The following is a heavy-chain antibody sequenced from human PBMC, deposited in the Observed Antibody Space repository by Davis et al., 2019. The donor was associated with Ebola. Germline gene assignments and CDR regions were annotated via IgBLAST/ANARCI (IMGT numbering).Heavy chain of an antibody. CDR2: IKEDGSEK. D-gene: IGHD2-2*01. CDR1: GFTFSSYS. CDR3: ARDVKKTPPAINY. V-gene: IGHV3-7*01. J-gene: IGHJ4*02. Sequence: GESLKISCAASGFTFSSYSMSWVRQAPGKGLEWVANIKEDGSEKYYVDSVKGRFTISRDNAKNSLYLQMNSLRAEDTAVYYCARDVKKTPPAINYWGQGTLVTVSS.